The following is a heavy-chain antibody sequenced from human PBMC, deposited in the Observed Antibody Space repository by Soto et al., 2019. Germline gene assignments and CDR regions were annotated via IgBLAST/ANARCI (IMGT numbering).Heavy chain of an antibody. CDR1: GFSFSKYK. Sequence: GESLKISCEGSGFSFSKYKIGWVRQMPGKGLEWMGIINPGDSDTRYSPSFQGQVTISADKSISTAYLQWSTLKASDTATYYCATSYGDYYYYYGMEVWGQGTTVTVSS. J-gene: IGHJ6*02. D-gene: IGHD4-17*01. CDR3: ATSYGDYYYYYGMEV. V-gene: IGHV5-51*01. CDR2: INPGDSDT.